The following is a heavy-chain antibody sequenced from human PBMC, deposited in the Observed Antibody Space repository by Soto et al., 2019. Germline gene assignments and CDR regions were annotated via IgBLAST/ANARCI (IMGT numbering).Heavy chain of an antibody. Sequence: QVQLVESGGGVVQPGRSLRLSCAASGFTFSSYGMHWVRQAPGKGLEWVAVIWYDGSNKYYADSVKGRFTISRDNSKNTLYLQMNRLRAEDTAVYYCARVDTADYYYYYMDVWGKGTTVTVSS. J-gene: IGHJ6*03. CDR3: ARVDTADYYYYYMDV. CDR1: GFTFSSYG. V-gene: IGHV3-33*01. D-gene: IGHD5-18*01. CDR2: IWYDGSNK.